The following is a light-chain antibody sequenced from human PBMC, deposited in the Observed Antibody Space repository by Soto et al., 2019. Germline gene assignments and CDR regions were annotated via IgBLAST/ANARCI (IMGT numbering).Light chain of an antibody. V-gene: IGLV1-51*01. Sequence: QSVLTQPPSVSAAPGQKVTISCSGSNSNIGNNYISWYQQLPGTAPKLLIYDNNKQPSGIPDRFSGSKSGTSATLGITGVQTGDEADYYCATWDTSLTAGVFGGGTKLTVL. J-gene: IGLJ2*01. CDR3: ATWDTSLTAGV. CDR2: DNN. CDR1: NSNIGNNY.